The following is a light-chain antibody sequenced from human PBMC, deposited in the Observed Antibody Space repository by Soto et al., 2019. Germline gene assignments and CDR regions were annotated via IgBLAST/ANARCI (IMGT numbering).Light chain of an antibody. CDR2: DAS. V-gene: IGKV3-11*01. J-gene: IGKJ3*01. CDR1: QSISSY. CDR3: HQRSTWPFT. Sequence: EIVLTQSPATLSLSPGERATLSCRASQSISSYLAWYQQKPDQAPRLLIYDASNRATGIPARFSGSGSGTDFTLTISSLEPEDYALYYCHQRSTWPFTFGPGTQVDIK.